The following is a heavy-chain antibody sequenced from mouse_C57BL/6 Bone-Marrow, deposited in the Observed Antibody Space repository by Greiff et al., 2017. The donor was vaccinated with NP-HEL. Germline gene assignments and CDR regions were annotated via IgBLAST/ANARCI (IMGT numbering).Heavy chain of an antibody. J-gene: IGHJ2*01. CDR3: ARAGGGYGNQGFDY. V-gene: IGHV1-31*01. CDR1: GYSFTGYY. D-gene: IGHD2-10*02. Sequence: VQLKESGPELVKPGASVKISCKASGYSFTGYYMHWVKQSHGNILDWIGYIYPYNGVSSYNQKFKGKATLTVDKSSSTAYMELRSLTSEDSAVYYCARAGGGYGNQGFDYRGQGTTLTVSS. CDR2: IYPYNGVS.